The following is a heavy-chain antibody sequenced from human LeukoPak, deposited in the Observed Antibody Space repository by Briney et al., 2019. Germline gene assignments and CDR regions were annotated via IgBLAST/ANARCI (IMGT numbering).Heavy chain of an antibody. D-gene: IGHD4-17*01. CDR1: GYTFTSYY. CDR2: INPSGGST. CDR3: AKDRGWQYADYETVAVEH. V-gene: IGHV1-46*01. Sequence: ASVKVSCKASGYTFTSYYMHWVRQAPGQGLEWMGIINPSGGSTSYAQKFQARVTMTTDTSTTTAYMELRSLRSDDTAVYYCAKDRGWQYADYETVAVEHWGQGTLVSVSS. J-gene: IGHJ4*02.